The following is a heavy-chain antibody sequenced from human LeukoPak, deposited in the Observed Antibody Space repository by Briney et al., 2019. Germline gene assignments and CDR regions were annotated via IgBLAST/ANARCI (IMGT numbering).Heavy chain of an antibody. V-gene: IGHV3-23*01. CDR3: AKRSTLVPNWFDP. J-gene: IGHJ5*02. Sequence: GGSLRLSCAASGFTFSSYAMRWVRQAPGKGLEWVSAISGSGGSTYYADSVQGRFTISRDNSKNTLYLQMNSLRAEDTAVYYCAKRSTLVPNWFDPWGQGTLVTVSS. CDR2: ISGSGGST. CDR1: GFTFSSYA.